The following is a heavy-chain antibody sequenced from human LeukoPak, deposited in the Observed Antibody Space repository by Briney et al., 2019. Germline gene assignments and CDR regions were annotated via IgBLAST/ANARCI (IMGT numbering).Heavy chain of an antibody. D-gene: IGHD6-13*01. CDR1: GFTFSSYG. CDR2: ISGSGGST. V-gene: IGHV3-23*01. CDR3: AKFVAGAGTGAIDY. Sequence: GGTLRLSCAASGFTFSSYGMSWVRQAPGKGLEWVSSISGSGGSTYYADSVRGQFAISRDNSKNTVYLQMNSLRAEDTAVYYCAKFVAGAGTGAIDYWGQGTLVTVSS. J-gene: IGHJ4*02.